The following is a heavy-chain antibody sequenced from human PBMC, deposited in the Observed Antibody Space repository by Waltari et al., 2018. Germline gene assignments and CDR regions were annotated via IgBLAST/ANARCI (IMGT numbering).Heavy chain of an antibody. CDR1: GFTFSSSS. V-gene: IGHV3-21*01. Sequence: EVQLVESGGGLVKPGESLRLSCAASGFTFSSSSMNWVRQAPGRGLEGVSSISRGSSYIYYADSVRGRFTISRDNAKNSLHLQMNSLRAEDTAVYFCAKEVGLGAAGYWGQGTPVTVSS. CDR2: ISRGSSYI. CDR3: AKEVGLGAAGY. J-gene: IGHJ4*02. D-gene: IGHD1-26*01.